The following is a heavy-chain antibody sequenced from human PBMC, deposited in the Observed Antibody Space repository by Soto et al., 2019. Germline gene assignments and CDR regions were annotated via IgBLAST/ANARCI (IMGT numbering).Heavy chain of an antibody. CDR3: ARGGGGCRFGY. J-gene: IGHJ4*02. V-gene: IGHV4-59*01. CDR2: IFYSGHL. CDR1: GTSFGTYY. D-gene: IGHD2-15*01. Sequence: SETLSLTCAVSGTSFGTYYWSWIRQPPGKGLEWIGYIFYSGHLKYNPSLKSRLTISVDPPKNQISLRLTSVTAADTAVYYCARGGGGCRFGYWGQGALVTVSS.